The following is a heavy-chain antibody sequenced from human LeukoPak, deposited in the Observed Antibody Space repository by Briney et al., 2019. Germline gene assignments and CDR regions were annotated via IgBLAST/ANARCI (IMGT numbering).Heavy chain of an antibody. CDR3: ARGGVSQH. Sequence: GGSLRLSCAASGFTFSSYDMNWVRQAPGKGLEWVSYISSSSSSIYYADSVKGRFTISRDNAKNSLYLQMNSLRAEDTAVYYCARGGVSQHWGQGTLVTVSS. CDR1: GFTFSSYD. J-gene: IGHJ1*01. D-gene: IGHD3-10*01. V-gene: IGHV3-48*01. CDR2: ISSSSSSI.